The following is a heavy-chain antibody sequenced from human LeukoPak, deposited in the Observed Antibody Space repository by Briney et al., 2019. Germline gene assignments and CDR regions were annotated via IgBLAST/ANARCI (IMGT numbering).Heavy chain of an antibody. CDR2: INGDGGST. D-gene: IGHD3-10*01. CDR3: AKVYYGSGSYLPFHI. CDR1: GFAFDDYV. J-gene: IGHJ3*02. Sequence: QTGGSLRLSCAASGFAFDDYVMHWVRQAPGKGPEWVSLINGDGGSTYYADSVKGRFTISRDNSKNSLYLQMNSLRTEDTALYYCAKVYYGSGSYLPFHIWGQGTMVTVSS. V-gene: IGHV3-43*02.